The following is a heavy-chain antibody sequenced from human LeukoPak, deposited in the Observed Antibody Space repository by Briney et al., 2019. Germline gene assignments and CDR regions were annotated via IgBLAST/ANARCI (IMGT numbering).Heavy chain of an antibody. CDR1: GLTFSSYW. CDR2: INSDGSST. J-gene: IGHJ4*02. CDR3: ASSSATTMVSH. Sequence: GGSLRLSCVASGLTFSSYWMHWVRHAPGKGLVWVSRINSDGSSTSYADSVKGRFTISRDNAKKTLYLQMNTLRAEDTAVYYCASSSATTMVSHWGQGTLVTVSS. V-gene: IGHV3-74*01. D-gene: IGHD5-18*01.